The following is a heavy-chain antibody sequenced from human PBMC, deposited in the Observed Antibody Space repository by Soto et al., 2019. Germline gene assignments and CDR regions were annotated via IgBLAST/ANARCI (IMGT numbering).Heavy chain of an antibody. CDR1: GYTFTSYA. V-gene: IGHV1-3*01. CDR3: AREKAYSYGYWRYFDY. D-gene: IGHD5-18*01. Sequence: VASVKVSCKASGYTFTSYAMHWVRQAPGQRLEWMGWINAGNGNTKYSQKFQGRVTITRDTSASTAYMELSSLRSEDTAVYYCAREKAYSYGYWRYFDYWGQGTLVTVSS. CDR2: INAGNGNT. J-gene: IGHJ4*02.